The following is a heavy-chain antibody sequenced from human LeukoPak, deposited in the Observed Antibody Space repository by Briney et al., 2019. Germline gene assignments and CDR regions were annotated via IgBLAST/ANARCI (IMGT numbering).Heavy chain of an antibody. CDR1: GDSISSGYY. Sequence: PSETLSLTCTVSGDSISSGYYWSWIRQPPGKELEWIGNILYGGSTYYNPSLKSRVTISVDTSKNQFSLKLSSVTAADTAVYYCARRIEGSGFDWGQGTLVTVSS. V-gene: IGHV4-39*01. CDR2: ILYGGST. J-gene: IGHJ4*02. D-gene: IGHD3-10*01. CDR3: ARRIEGSGFD.